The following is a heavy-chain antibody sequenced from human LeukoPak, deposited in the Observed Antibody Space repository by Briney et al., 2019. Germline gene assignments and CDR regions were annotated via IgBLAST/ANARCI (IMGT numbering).Heavy chain of an antibody. CDR2: IGAYNGNT. V-gene: IGHV1-18*01. CDR3: ARDFLEWLLYPREDYYYYYMDV. J-gene: IGHJ6*03. Sequence: ASVKVSCKASGYTFTSYGISWVRQAPGQGLEWMGWIGAYNGNTNYAQKFQGRVTMTRDTSISTAYMELSRLRSDNTAVYYCARDFLEWLLYPREDYYYYYMDVWGKGTTVTVSS. CDR1: GYTFTSYG. D-gene: IGHD3-3*01.